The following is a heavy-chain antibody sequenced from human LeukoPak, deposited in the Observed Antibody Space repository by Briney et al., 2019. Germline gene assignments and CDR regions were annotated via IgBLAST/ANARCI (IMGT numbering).Heavy chain of an antibody. J-gene: IGHJ4*02. CDR1: GFTFSSYA. CDR2: ISGSGGST. D-gene: IGHD1-26*01. Sequence: GASLRLSCAASGFTFSSYAMSWVRQAPGKGPEWVSAISGSGGSTYYADSVKGRFTISRDNSKNTLYLQMNSLRAEDTAVYYCAKDFGGSHPYYFDYWGQGTLVTVSS. CDR3: AKDFGGSHPYYFDY. V-gene: IGHV3-23*01.